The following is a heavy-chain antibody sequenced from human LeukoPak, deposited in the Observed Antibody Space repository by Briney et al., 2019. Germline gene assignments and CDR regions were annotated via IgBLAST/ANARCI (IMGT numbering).Heavy chain of an antibody. CDR3: TTGSRYGSSPR. Sequence: GGSLRLSCAASGFTFSNAWMSWVRQAPGKGLEWVGRIKSKTDGGTTDYAAPVKGRFTISRDDSKNTLYLQMNSLKTEDTAAYYCTTGSRYGSSPRWGQGTLVTVSS. D-gene: IGHD6-6*01. J-gene: IGHJ4*02. CDR2: IKSKTDGGTT. CDR1: GFTFSNAW. V-gene: IGHV3-15*01.